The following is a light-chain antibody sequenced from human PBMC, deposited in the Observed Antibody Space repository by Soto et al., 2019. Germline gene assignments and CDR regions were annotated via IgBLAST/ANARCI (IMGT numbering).Light chain of an antibody. CDR1: SSDVGGYNY. CDR3: CSSAGTYPSV. V-gene: IGLV2-11*01. J-gene: IGLJ3*02. CDR2: DVS. Sequence: QSPLTQPRSVSGAPGQSVTISCTGTSSDVGGYNYVSWYQQHPGKAPKLIIYDVSKRPSGVPDRFSGSKSGNTASLTISGLQAEDEADYYCCSSAGTYPSVFGGGTKLTVL.